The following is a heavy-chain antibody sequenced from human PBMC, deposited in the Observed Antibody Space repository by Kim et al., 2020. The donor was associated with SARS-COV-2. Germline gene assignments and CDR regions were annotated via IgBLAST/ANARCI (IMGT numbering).Heavy chain of an antibody. CDR3: ARVPGVGFSGSYSYYYYGMAV. D-gene: IGHD1-26*01. V-gene: IGHV3-48*03. J-gene: IGHJ6*02. Sequence: GGSLRLSCAASGFTFSSYEMNWVRQAPGKGLEWVSYISSSGSTIYYADSVKGRFTISRDNAKNSLYLQMNSLRAEDTGVYYCARVPGVGFSGSYSYYYYGMAVCGQVPTVTVS. CDR2: ISSSGSTI. CDR1: GFTFSSYE.